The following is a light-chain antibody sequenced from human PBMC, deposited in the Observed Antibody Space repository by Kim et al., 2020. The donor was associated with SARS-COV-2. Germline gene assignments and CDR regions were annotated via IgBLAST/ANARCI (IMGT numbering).Light chain of an antibody. J-gene: IGKJ2*01. CDR2: GAS. CDR3: QQYTNGAPYT. Sequence: EIVMTQSPATLSVSPGERATLSCRASQNVSSNLAWYQQKPGQAPRLLIYGASTRATGIPARFSGSGSGTEFTLTISSLQSEDFAVYYCQQYTNGAPYTFGQGTKLEI. V-gene: IGKV3-15*01. CDR1: QNVSSN.